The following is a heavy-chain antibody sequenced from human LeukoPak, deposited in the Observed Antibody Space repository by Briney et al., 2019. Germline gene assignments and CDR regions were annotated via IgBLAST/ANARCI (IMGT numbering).Heavy chain of an antibody. V-gene: IGHV3-21*01. Sequence: PGGSLRLSCAASGFTFSSYSMNWVRQAPGKGLEWVSSISSSSSYIYYADSVKGRFTISRDNAKNSLYLQMNSLRAEDTAVYYCASLESGYGRHDAFDIWGQGTMVTVSS. D-gene: IGHD5-12*01. J-gene: IGHJ3*02. CDR2: ISSSSSYI. CDR3: ASLESGYGRHDAFDI. CDR1: GFTFSSYS.